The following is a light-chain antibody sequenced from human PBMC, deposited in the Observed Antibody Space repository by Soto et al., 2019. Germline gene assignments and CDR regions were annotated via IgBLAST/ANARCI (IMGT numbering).Light chain of an antibody. CDR3: AAWDDSLNGYV. J-gene: IGLJ1*01. CDR1: SSNIGTNA. V-gene: IGLV1-44*01. Sequence: QSALTQPPSASGTPGQRVTISCSGGSSNIGTNAVNWYQQLPGTAPKLLIYNNNQRPSGVPDPSSGSKSDTSASLAISGLQSDDEADYYCAAWDDSLNGYVFGTGTKVTVL. CDR2: NNN.